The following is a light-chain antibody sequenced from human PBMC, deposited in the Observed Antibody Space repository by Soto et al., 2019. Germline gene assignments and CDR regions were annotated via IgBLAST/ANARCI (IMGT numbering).Light chain of an antibody. CDR3: QSYDSSLGGSKV. CDR2: GNS. Sequence: QSVLTQPPSVSGAPGQRVTISCTGSSSNIGARYDVHWYQQLPGTAPKLLIYGNSNRPSGVPDRFSGSKSGTSASLAITWLQAEDEADYYCQSYDSSLGGSKVFGGGTKLTVL. J-gene: IGLJ2*01. CDR1: SSNIGARYD. V-gene: IGLV1-40*01.